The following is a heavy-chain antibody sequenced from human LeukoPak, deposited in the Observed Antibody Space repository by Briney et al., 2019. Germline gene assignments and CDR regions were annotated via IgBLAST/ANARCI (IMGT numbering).Heavy chain of an antibody. J-gene: IGHJ4*02. CDR2: ISGSGGST. D-gene: IGHD3-22*01. V-gene: IGHV3-23*01. Sequence: GGSLRPSCAASGFTFSSYAMSWVRQAPGKGLEWVSAISGSGGSTYYADSVKGRFTISRDNSKNTLYLQMNSLRAEDTAVYYCAKDYYDSSGYPDYWGQGTLVTVSS. CDR3: AKDYYDSSGYPDY. CDR1: GFTFSSYA.